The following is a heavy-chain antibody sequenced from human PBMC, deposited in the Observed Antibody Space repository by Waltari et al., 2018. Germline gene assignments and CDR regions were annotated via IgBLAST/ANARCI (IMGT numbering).Heavy chain of an antibody. CDR3: ARGRWGSGSYLDY. Sequence: QVQLQQWGAGLLKPSETLSLTCAVYGGSFSGYYWSWIRQPPGKGLEWIGEINHSGSTNYNPSLKSRVTISVDTSKNQFSLKLSSVTAADTAVYYCARGRWGSGSYLDYWGQGTLVTVSS. V-gene: IGHV4-34*01. D-gene: IGHD3-10*01. CDR1: GGSFSGYY. J-gene: IGHJ4*02. CDR2: INHSGST.